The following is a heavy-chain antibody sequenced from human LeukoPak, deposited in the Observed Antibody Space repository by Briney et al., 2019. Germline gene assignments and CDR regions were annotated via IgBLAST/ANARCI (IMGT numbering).Heavy chain of an antibody. V-gene: IGHV3-74*01. CDR1: GFRLRSYW. J-gene: IGHJ3*02. Sequence: AGGSLRLSCVVSGFRLRSYWMHWVRQGPGKGLVWVAGINSDGSRTIYADSVKGRFTISRDNSKNTLYLQMNSLRAEDTAVYYCARDPEYCSGGSCPLGNAFDIWGQGTMVTVSS. CDR3: ARDPEYCSGGSCPLGNAFDI. CDR2: INSDGSRT. D-gene: IGHD2-15*01.